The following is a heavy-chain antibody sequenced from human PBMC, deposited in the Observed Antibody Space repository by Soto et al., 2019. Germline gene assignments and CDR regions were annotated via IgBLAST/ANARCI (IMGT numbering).Heavy chain of an antibody. J-gene: IGHJ6*02. CDR1: GFTFSSYS. CDR3: AREPPGPDYGMDV. V-gene: IGHV3-21*01. CDR2: ISSSSSYI. Sequence: PGGSLRLSCAASGFTFSSYSMNGVRQAPGKGLEWVSSISSSSSYIYYADSVKGRFTISRDNAKNSLYLQMNSLRAEDTAVYYCAREPPGPDYGMDVWGQGTTVTVSS.